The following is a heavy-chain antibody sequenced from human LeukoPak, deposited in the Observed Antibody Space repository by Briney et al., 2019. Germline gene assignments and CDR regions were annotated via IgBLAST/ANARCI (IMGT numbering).Heavy chain of an antibody. CDR2: IVPIFDTA. Sequence: GASVKVSCKASGGTFSNYAISWVRQAPGQGLEWMGGIVPIFDTADYAQKFQGRLTITADDSTSTAYMELSSLRAEDTAVYYCARDLLGSHTSYSSGAWGYWGQGTLVTVSS. D-gene: IGHD3-9*01. V-gene: IGHV1-69*13. J-gene: IGHJ4*02. CDR1: GGTFSNYA. CDR3: ARDLLGSHTSYSSGAWGY.